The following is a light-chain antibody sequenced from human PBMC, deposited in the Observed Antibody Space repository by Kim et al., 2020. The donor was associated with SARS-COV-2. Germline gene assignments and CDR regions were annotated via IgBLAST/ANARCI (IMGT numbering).Light chain of an antibody. V-gene: IGLV2-14*04. CDR2: DVT. J-gene: IGLJ3*02. CDR3: SSFTGDTTWV. Sequence: FRYVSWPQQRPGEAPKLIIFDVTPRPSGVSNRFSGSKSGKTASLTISELQAEDEADYYCSSFTGDTTWVFGGGTQLTVL. CDR1: FRY.